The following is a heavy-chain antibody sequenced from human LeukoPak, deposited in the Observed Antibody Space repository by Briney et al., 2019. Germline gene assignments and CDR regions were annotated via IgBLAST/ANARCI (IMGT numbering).Heavy chain of an antibody. CDR1: GYTFTSYG. V-gene: IGHV1-18*01. CDR3: ARDGTAYDFWSGPLDYDMGV. Sequence: ASVKVSCKASGYTFTSYGISWVRQAPGQGLEWMGWISAYNGNANYVQKLQGRVTMTTDTSTSTAYMELRSLRSDDTAVYYCARDGTAYDFWSGPLDYDMGVWGQGTTVTVSS. CDR2: ISAYNGNA. J-gene: IGHJ6*02. D-gene: IGHD3-3*01.